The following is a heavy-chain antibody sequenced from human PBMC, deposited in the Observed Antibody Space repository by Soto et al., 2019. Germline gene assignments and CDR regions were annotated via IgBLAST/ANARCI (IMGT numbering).Heavy chain of an antibody. D-gene: IGHD1-26*01. CDR2: INAGNGNT. J-gene: IGHJ6*02. V-gene: IGHV1-3*01. CDR1: GGTFISYA. CDR3: AREAIVAGATTGLEV. Sequence: ASVKVSCKASGGTFISYAISWVRQAPGQRLEWMGWINAGNGNTKYSQKFQGRVTITRDTSASTAYMELSRLRSEDTAVYYCAREAIVAGATTGLEVWGQGTTVTVSS.